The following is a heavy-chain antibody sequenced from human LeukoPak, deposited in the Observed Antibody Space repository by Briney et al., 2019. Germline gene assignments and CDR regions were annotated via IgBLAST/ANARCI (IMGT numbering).Heavy chain of an antibody. CDR2: ISSSSSYI. CDR3: ARTKREQWLVRGNDAFDI. D-gene: IGHD6-19*01. CDR1: GFTFSSYS. Sequence: GGSLRLSCAASGFTFSSYSMNWVRQAPGKGLEWVSSISSSSSYIYYADPVKGRFTISRDNAKNSLYLQMNSLRAEDTAVYYCARTKREQWLVRGNDAFDIWGQGTMVTVSS. V-gene: IGHV3-21*01. J-gene: IGHJ3*02.